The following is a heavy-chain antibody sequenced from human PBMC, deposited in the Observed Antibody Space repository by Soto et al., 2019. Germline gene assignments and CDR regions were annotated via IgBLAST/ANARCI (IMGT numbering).Heavy chain of an antibody. D-gene: IGHD2-15*01. J-gene: IGHJ6*02. CDR2: ISTYNGDT. CDR1: GYTFSTSG. CDR3: ARAGAAPYYYYGMDV. V-gene: IGHV1-18*01. Sequence: GASVKVSCKASGYTFSTSGMSWLRQAPGQGLEWMGWISTYNGDTNDAPKFQDRVTMTSDTSTSTVCMELRSLRSDDTAVYYCARAGAAPYYYYGMDVWGQGTRVTVSS.